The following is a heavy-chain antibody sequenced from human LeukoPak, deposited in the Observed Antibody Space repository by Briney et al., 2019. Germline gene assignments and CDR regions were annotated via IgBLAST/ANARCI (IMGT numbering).Heavy chain of an antibody. J-gene: IGHJ6*04. CDR3: IAHFPYFYGFDV. D-gene: IGHD3-3*02. CDR1: GFSIGTAW. Sequence: GGSLRLSCVSAGFSIGTAWMSWVRQAPGKGLEWLGHIKSEGEGATTDYAAPAKGRFAISRDDSKNMIYLQMSSLKIDDTAIYYCIAHFPYFYGFDVWGKGTTVTVSS. CDR2: IKSEGEGATT. V-gene: IGHV3-15*01.